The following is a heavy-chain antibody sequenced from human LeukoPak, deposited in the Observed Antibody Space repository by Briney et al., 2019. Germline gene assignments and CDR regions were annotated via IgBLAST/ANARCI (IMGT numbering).Heavy chain of an antibody. CDR1: GYTFTGYY. V-gene: IGHV1-2*02. CDR3: ARGPNYYDSSGYYDN. J-gene: IGHJ4*02. CDR2: INPNSGGT. Sequence: ASVKVSCKASGYTFTGYYMHWVRQAPGQGLEWMGWINPNSGGTNYAQKFQGRVTMTRDTSISTAYMELSRLRSDDTAVYYCARGPNYYDSSGYYDNWGQGTLVTVSS. D-gene: IGHD3-22*01.